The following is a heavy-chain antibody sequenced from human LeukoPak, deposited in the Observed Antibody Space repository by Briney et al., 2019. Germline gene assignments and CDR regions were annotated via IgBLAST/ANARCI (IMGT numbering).Heavy chain of an antibody. D-gene: IGHD2-8*01. CDR2: IKQDGSEK. Sequence: GESLKISCAASGFTFSNYWMSWVRQAPGKGLEWVANIKQDGSEKYYVDSVKGRFTISRDNAKKSLYLQMNSLRAEDTAVYYCARDLYGPFDYWGQGTLVTVSS. J-gene: IGHJ4*02. CDR1: GFTFSNYW. V-gene: IGHV3-7*01. CDR3: ARDLYGPFDY.